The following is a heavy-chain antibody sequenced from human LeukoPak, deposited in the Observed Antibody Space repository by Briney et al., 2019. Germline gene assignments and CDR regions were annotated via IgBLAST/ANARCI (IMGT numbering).Heavy chain of an antibody. V-gene: IGHV1-2*02. D-gene: IGHD1-26*01. Sequence: ASVKVSCKASGYTFTGYYMHWVRQAPGQGLEWMGWINPNSGGTNYAQKFQGRVSMTRDTSISTAYMDLSRLTSDDTAIYYCARDGGGTYQDFDYWGQGTLVTVFS. J-gene: IGHJ4*02. CDR1: GYTFTGYY. CDR3: ARDGGGTYQDFDY. CDR2: INPNSGGT.